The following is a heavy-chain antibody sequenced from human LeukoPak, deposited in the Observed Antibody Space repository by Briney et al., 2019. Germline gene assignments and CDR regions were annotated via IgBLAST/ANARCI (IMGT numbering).Heavy chain of an antibody. J-gene: IGHJ4*02. CDR1: GFTFSNYA. Sequence: GGSLRLSCAASGFTFSNYAMTWVRQAPGKGLERVSILSDSGVYTYYADSVKGRFTISRDNAKNSLYLQMNSLRAEDTAVYYCATYRQVLLPFESWGQGTLVTVSS. V-gene: IGHV3-23*01. CDR2: LSDSGVYT. CDR3: ATYRQVLLPFES. D-gene: IGHD2-8*02.